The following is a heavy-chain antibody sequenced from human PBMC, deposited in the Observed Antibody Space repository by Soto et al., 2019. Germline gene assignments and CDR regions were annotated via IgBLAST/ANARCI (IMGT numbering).Heavy chain of an antibody. V-gene: IGHV3-23*01. D-gene: IGHD4-17*01. CDR2: ISGSGGST. J-gene: IGHJ4*02. Sequence: GGSLRLSCAASGFTFSSYAMSWVRQAPGKGLEWVSAISGSGGSTYYADSVKGRFTISRDNSKNTLYLQMNSLRAAATAANYCAKDRHDYDDYAYWGQGTLVTVSS. CDR1: GFTFSSYA. CDR3: AKDRHDYDDYAY.